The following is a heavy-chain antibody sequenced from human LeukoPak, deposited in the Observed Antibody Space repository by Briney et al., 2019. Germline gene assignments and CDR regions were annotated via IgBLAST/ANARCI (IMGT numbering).Heavy chain of an antibody. CDR1: EFTLSNYW. D-gene: IGHD1-14*01. CDR2: ISTSGSPI. J-gene: IGHJ4*02. CDR3: AGTGL. V-gene: IGHV3-48*04. Sequence: PGGSLRLSCAASEFTLSNYWMNWVRQAPGKGLEWVSYISTSGSPIYYADSVKGRFTISRDNAKNSLYLQMNSLRVDDTAAYFCAGTGLWGQGTLVTVSS.